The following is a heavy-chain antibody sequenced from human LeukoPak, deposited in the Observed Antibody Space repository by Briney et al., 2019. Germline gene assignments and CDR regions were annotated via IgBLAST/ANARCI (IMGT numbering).Heavy chain of an antibody. V-gene: IGHV3-21*01. CDR3: ARVGVSSSWLGHLENWFDP. CDR1: GFTFSSYS. D-gene: IGHD6-13*01. J-gene: IGHJ5*02. Sequence: GGSLRFSCAASGFTFSSYSMNWVRQAPGKGLEWVSSISSSSSYIYYADSVKGRFTISRDNAKNSLYLQMNSLRAEDTAVYYCARVGVSSSWLGHLENWFDPWGQGTLVTVSS. CDR2: ISSSSSYI.